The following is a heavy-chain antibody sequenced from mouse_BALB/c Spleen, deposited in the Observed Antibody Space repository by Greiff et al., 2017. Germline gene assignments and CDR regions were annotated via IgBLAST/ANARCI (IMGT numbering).Heavy chain of an antibody. J-gene: IGHJ1*01. CDR2: ILPGSGST. V-gene: IGHV1-9*01. CDR1: GYTFSSYW. D-gene: IGHD2-1*01. CDR3: ARNYGSYERYFDV. Sequence: VQLQQSGAELMKPGASVKISCKATGYTFSSYWIEWVKQRPGHGLEWIGEILPGSGSTNYNEKFKGKATFTADTSSNTAYMQLSSLTSEDSAVYYCARNYGSYERYFDVWGAGTTVTVSS.